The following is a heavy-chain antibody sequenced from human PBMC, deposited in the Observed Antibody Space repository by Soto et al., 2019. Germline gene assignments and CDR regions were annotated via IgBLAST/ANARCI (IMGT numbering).Heavy chain of an antibody. Sequence: EVELLESGGCIVQPGGSLRVSCVASGFTFRNVVMSWVRQAPGKGLEWVSAIRGTGGETFYADSVKGRFTISRDNSKNTLYLQMNSLRDEDTALYFCAQDRGWGVVSPSHDYWGQGTLVTVSS. V-gene: IGHV3-23*01. CDR1: GFTFRNVV. CDR3: AQDRGWGVVSPSHDY. J-gene: IGHJ4*02. D-gene: IGHD2-21*01. CDR2: IRGTGGET.